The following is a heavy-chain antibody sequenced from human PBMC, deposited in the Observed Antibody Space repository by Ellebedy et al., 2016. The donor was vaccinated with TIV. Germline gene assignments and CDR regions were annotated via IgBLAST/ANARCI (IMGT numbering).Heavy chain of an antibody. V-gene: IGHV5-51*01. D-gene: IGHD5-12*01. CDR1: GYTFTAYW. Sequence: KVSCKGSGYTFTAYWIGWVRQMPGKGLEWMGTIYPGDSDTRYSPSFQGQVIISVDKSISTAYLQWSSLKASDTAMYYCARPYTGYDYSDYWGQGTLVTVSS. J-gene: IGHJ4*02. CDR2: IYPGDSDT. CDR3: ARPYTGYDYSDY.